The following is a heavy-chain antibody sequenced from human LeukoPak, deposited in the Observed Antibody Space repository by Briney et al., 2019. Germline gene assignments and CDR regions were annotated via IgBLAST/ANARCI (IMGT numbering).Heavy chain of an antibody. J-gene: IGHJ4*02. CDR3: AIIYLIVGATTFDY. CDR2: ISSSSSTI. V-gene: IGHV3-48*01. Sequence: PGGSLRLSCAASGFTFSSYSMNWVRQAPGKGLEWISHISSSSSTIHYADSVKGRFTVSRDNAKNSLYLQMNSLRAEDTAVYYCAIIYLIVGATTFDYWGQGTLVTVSS. D-gene: IGHD1-26*01. CDR1: GFTFSSYS.